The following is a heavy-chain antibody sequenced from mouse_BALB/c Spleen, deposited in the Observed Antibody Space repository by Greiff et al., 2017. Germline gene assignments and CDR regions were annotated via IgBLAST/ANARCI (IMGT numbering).Heavy chain of an antibody. J-gene: IGHJ3*01. CDR3: ARRERYYGSSYLAY. CDR2: IDPSDSYT. CDR1: GYTFTSYW. V-gene: IGHV1-69*02. Sequence: QVQLQQPGAELVKPGASVKLSCKASGYTFTSYWMHWVKQRPGQGLEWIGEIDPSDSYTNYNQKFKGKATLTVDKSSSTAYMQLSSLTSEDSAVYYCARRERYYGSSYLAYWGQGTLVTVSA. D-gene: IGHD1-1*01.